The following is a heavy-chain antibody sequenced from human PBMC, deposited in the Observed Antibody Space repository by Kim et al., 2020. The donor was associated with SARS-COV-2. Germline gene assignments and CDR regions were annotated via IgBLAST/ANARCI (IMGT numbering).Heavy chain of an antibody. J-gene: IGHJ5*02. Sequence: SETLSLTCTVSGGSISSGGYYWSWIRQHPGKGLEWIGYIYYSGSTYYNPSLKSRVTISVDTSKNQFSLKLSSVTAADTAVYYCARVDWNYDGWFDPWGQGTLVTVSS. V-gene: IGHV4-31*03. CDR3: ARVDWNYDGWFDP. D-gene: IGHD1-7*01. CDR1: GGSISSGGYY. CDR2: IYYSGST.